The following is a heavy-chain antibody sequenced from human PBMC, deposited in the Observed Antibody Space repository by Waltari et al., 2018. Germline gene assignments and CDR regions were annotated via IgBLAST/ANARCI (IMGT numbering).Heavy chain of an antibody. CDR1: GYSISSGYY. CDR2: IYHSGST. Sequence: QVQLQESGPGLVKPSETLSLTCAVSGYSISSGYYWGWIRQPPGKGLEWIGSIYHSGSTYYNPSLKSRVTISVDTSKNQFSLKLSSVTAADTAVYYCARQGPTSSYYYGMDVWGQGTTVTVSS. J-gene: IGHJ6*02. CDR3: ARQGPTSSYYYGMDV. V-gene: IGHV4-38-2*01.